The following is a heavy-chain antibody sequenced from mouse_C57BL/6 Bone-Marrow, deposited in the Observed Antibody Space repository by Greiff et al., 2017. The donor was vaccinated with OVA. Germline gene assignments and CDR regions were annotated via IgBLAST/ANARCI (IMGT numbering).Heavy chain of an antibody. CDR2: INPNNGGT. V-gene: IGHV1-18*01. CDR3: ARRANYFDC. D-gene: IGHD3-3*01. CDR1: GYTFTDYN. Sequence: EVQLQQSGPELVKPGASVKIPCKASGYTFTDYNMDWVKQSHGKSLEWIGDINPNNGGTIYNQKFKGKATLTVDKSSSTAYMELRSLTSEDTAVYYCARRANYFDCWGQGTTLTVSS. J-gene: IGHJ2*01.